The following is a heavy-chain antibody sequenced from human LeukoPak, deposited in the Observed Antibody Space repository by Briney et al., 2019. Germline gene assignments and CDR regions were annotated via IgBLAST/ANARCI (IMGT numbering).Heavy chain of an antibody. CDR2: ITPSGGST. CDR3: SGSGYCGSTSCPGGY. Sequence: ASVRVSSKASGYTFTIYYMHWVRPTPGQGLGRRGKITPSGGSTRYAQKFQGRVTMTSTITASTVYMEQSSLRSEDTAVYYCSGSGYCGSTSCPGGYWGQGTLVTVSS. J-gene: IGHJ4*02. CDR1: GYTFTIYY. D-gene: IGHD2-2*01. V-gene: IGHV1-46*01.